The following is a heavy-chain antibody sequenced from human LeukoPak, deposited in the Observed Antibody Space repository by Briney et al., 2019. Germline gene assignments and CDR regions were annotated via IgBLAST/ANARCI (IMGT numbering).Heavy chain of an antibody. CDR2: ISCDGSHK. V-gene: IGHV3-30*18. CDR3: AKGARGDTVTSIVGLIWFDP. J-gene: IGHJ5*02. Sequence: QPGRSLRLSCAASGITSRSYGMNWVRQAPGKGLEWDAVISCDGSHKYYADSVKGRFSISRDNSKHTLYLQMNSLRTDDTAVYYCAKGARGDTVTSIVGLIWFDPWGRGTLVTVSS. CDR1: GITSRSYG. D-gene: IGHD4-17*01.